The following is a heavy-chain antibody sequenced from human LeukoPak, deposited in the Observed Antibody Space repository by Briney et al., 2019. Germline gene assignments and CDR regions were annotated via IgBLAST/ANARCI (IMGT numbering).Heavy chain of an antibody. V-gene: IGHV1-2*02. CDR1: GYTFTGYY. CDR3: ARDSSGGSCYYNMDY. J-gene: IGHJ4*02. Sequence: ASVKVSCKASGYTFTGYYMHWVRQAPGQGLEWMGWINPNSGGTNYAQKFQGRVTMTRDTSISTAYMELSRLRSDDTAVYYCARDSSGGSCYYNMDYWGQGTLVTVSS. CDR2: INPNSGGT. D-gene: IGHD2-15*01.